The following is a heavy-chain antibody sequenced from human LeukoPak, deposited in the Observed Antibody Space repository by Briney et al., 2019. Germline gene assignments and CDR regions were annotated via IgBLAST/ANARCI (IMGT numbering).Heavy chain of an antibody. V-gene: IGHV3-23*01. CDR2: ISGSGDST. CDR3: AKDPQWELPSPFDH. D-gene: IGHD1-26*01. J-gene: IGHJ4*02. CDR1: GFTFSSYA. Sequence: GRSLRLSCAASGFTFSSYAMSWVRQAPGKGLEWVSAISGSGDSTYYADSVKGRFSISRDNSKNTLYLLMNSLRAEDTAVYYCAKDPQWELPSPFDHWGQGTLVTVSS.